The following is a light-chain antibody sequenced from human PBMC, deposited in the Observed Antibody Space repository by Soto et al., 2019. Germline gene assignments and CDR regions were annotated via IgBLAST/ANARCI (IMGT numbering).Light chain of an antibody. Sequence: QSVLTQPASVSGSPGQSLTISCTGTSSDVGGYNYVSWYQQHPGKAPKLIIYEVSNRPSGVSNRFSGSKSGDTASLSISGLHAEDEADYYCSSYTSSSTLYVFGTGTKLTVL. CDR2: EVS. J-gene: IGLJ1*01. V-gene: IGLV2-14*01. CDR3: SSYTSSSTLYV. CDR1: SSDVGGYNY.